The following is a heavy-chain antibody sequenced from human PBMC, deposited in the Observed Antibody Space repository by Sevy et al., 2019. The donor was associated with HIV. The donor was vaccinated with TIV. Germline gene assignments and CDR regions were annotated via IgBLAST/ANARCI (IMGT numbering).Heavy chain of an antibody. CDR3: TRDLWYYDSSRMYDY. J-gene: IGHJ4*02. V-gene: IGHV3-49*03. D-gene: IGHD3-22*01. CDR2: IRNKAYGGTT. CDR1: GFTFDDYT. Sequence: GGSLRLSCTASGFTFDDYTMSWFRQAPGKGLEWVGFIRNKAYGGTTEYAVSVKGRFTISRDDSKSIAFLQMNSLKTEDTAVYYCTRDLWYYDSSRMYDYWGQGTLVTVSS.